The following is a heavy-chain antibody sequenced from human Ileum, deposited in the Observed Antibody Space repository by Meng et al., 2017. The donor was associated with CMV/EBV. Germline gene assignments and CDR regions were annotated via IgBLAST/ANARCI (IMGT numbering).Heavy chain of an antibody. Sequence: DSVKVSCKASGYSFTGYYIHWLRRAPGQGLEWVGWIKVDSGGTRYAPRFQGRVTLTRDTSINTAYMDLSRLGHDDTAVYYCARDPGCDDPSCYGIGWDLWGQGTLVTVSS. CDR1: GYSFTGYY. D-gene: IGHD2-2*01. CDR3: ARDPGCDDPSCYGIGWDL. V-gene: IGHV1-2*02. J-gene: IGHJ5*02. CDR2: IKVDSGGT.